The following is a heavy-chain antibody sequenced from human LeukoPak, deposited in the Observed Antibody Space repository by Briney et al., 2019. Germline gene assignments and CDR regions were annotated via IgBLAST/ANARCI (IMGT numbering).Heavy chain of an antibody. D-gene: IGHD5-18*01. V-gene: IGHV3-49*04. CDR3: ARGPIQLWIHNAMDV. J-gene: IGHJ6*02. CDR2: IRSKAYRGTT. Sequence: GGSLRLSCTGSGFTFGDHAMSWVRQAPGKGLEWVGFIRSKAYRGTTEYAASVKGRFTISRDDSASIAYPQMNSLRTEDTAVYYCARGPIQLWIHNAMDVWGQGTTVTVSS. CDR1: GFTFGDHA.